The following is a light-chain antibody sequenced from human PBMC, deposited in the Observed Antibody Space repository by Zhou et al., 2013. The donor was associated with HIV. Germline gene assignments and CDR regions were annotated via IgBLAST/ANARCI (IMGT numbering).Light chain of an antibody. CDR3: QQYKTFPGT. CDR2: QAS. J-gene: IGKJ1*01. Sequence: DIQMTQSPSTLSASVGDRVTITCRASQTINTWLAWYLQKPGQAPHLLIYQASTLENGVPSRFSGSGSGTEFTLTISSLQPDDFATYYCQQYKTFPGTFGQGTRWRSN. V-gene: IGKV1-5*03. CDR1: QTINTW.